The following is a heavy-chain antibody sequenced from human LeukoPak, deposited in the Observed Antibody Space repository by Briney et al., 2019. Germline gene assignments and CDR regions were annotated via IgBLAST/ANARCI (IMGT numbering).Heavy chain of an antibody. CDR3: AKDGHNTWGAFDI. CDR2: ISYDGSLK. D-gene: IGHD7-27*01. J-gene: IGHJ3*02. V-gene: IGHV3-30*18. CDR1: GFTFSSYG. Sequence: GRSLRLSCAASGFTFSSYGMHWVRQAPGKGLEWVAIISYDGSLKDYADSVKGRFTISRDDFKNTLYLQMNSLRAADTAVYHCAKDGHNTWGAFDIWGQGTMVTVSS.